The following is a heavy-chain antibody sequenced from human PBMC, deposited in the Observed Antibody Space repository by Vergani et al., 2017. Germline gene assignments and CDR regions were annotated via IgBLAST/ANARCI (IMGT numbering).Heavy chain of an antibody. J-gene: IGHJ6*03. V-gene: IGHV3-30*19. Sequence: QVQLEESGGGVVQPGRSLRLSCAASGFTLSSHAMHWVRQAPGKGLEWVAVISYDGSNKYYADSVKGRFTISRDNSKNTLYLQMNSLRAEDTAVYYCARRVRASGPLYYYYYMDVWGKGTTVTVSS. CDR1: GFTLSSHA. CDR3: ARRVRASGPLYYYYYMDV. CDR2: ISYDGSNK. D-gene: IGHD3-10*01.